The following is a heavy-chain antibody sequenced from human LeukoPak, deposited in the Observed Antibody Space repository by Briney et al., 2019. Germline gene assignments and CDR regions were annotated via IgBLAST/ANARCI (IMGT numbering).Heavy chain of an antibody. J-gene: IGHJ4*02. CDR3: ARGGAIYCSGDSCHPGDY. CDR2: INADEDRA. V-gene: IGHV3-74*01. D-gene: IGHD2-15*01. CDR1: GFTFSDYW. Sequence: PGGSLRLSCAASGFTFSDYWMHWVRQAPGKGLVWVSHINADEDRAAYADSVKGRFTISRDNARNTLYLQMNSLRAEDTAVYYCARGGAIYCSGDSCHPGDYWGQGTLVTVSS.